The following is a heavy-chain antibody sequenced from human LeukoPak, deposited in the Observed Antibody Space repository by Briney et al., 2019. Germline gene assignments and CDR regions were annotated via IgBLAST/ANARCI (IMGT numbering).Heavy chain of an antibody. CDR2: INPNSGGT. CDR1: GYTFTGYY. V-gene: IGHV1-2*02. CDR3: ARGLYYYDREPNDY. J-gene: IGHJ4*02. Sequence: GASVKVSCKASGYTFTGYYMHWVRQAPGQGLEGMGWINPNSGGTNYAQKFQGRVTMTRDTSISTAYIELSRLRSDDTAVYYCARGLYYYDREPNDYWGQGTLVTVSS. D-gene: IGHD3-22*01.